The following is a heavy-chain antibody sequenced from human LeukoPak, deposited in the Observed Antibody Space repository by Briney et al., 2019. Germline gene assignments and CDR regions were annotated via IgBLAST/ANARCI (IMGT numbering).Heavy chain of an antibody. CDR3: ASHSFIGVDY. J-gene: IGHJ4*02. CDR1: GFTFSSYS. D-gene: IGHD2-15*01. V-gene: IGHV3-48*01. Sequence: GGSLRLSCAASGFTFSSYSMNWVRQAPGKGLEWVSYISSSSSTIYYADSVKGRFTISRDNAKTSLYLQMNSLRPEDTAVYYCASHSFIGVDYWGQGTLVTVSS. CDR2: ISSSSSTI.